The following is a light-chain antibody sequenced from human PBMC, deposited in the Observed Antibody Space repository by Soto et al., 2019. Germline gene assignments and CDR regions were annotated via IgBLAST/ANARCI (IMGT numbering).Light chain of an antibody. CDR2: AVS. CDR1: SSDIGSYNH. J-gene: IGLJ1*01. V-gene: IGLV2-14*03. Sequence: QSALTQPASVSGSPGQSITISCSVTSSDIGSYNHVAWYQQFPGKSPKLMIYAVSDGPPGVSDRFSGSKSGITASLTISGLQTEDEADYYCISYTDRQSYLFGTGTKVTVL. CDR3: ISYTDRQSYL.